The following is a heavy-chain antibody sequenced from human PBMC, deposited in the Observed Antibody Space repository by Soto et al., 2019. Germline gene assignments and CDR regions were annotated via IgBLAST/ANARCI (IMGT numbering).Heavy chain of an antibody. V-gene: IGHV3-11*01. CDR1: GFTFSDYY. CDR3: ASPGKTKSYYYYGMDV. J-gene: IGHJ6*02. CDR2: ISSSGSTI. Sequence: QVQLVESGGGLVKPGGSLRLSCAASGFTFSDYYMSWIRQAPGKGLEWVSYISSSGSTIYYADSVKGRFTISRDNAKNSLYLQMNSLRDEDTAVYYCASPGKTKSYYYYGMDVWGQGTTVTVSS.